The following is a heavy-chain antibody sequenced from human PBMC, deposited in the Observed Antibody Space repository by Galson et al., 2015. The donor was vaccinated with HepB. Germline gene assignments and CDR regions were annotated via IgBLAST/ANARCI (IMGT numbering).Heavy chain of an antibody. CDR3: AKDASRSSYYSDF. CDR2: VWSDGYKK. V-gene: IGHV3-33*06. CDR1: GFSFSNSG. Sequence: SLRLSCAASGFSFSNSGMHWVRQAPGKGLEWVAVVWSDGYKKYYADSVQGRFTISRDNSKNTLFLQMDSLRAEDTAVYYCAKDASRSSYYSDFWGQRTVATVSS. D-gene: IGHD3-16*01. J-gene: IGHJ4*02.